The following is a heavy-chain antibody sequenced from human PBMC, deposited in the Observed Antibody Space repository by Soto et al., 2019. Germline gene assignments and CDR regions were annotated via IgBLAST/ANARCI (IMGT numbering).Heavy chain of an antibody. D-gene: IGHD2-21*02. Sequence: EVQLVESGGGLVQPGGSLRLSCEASGLTFSSYWMHWVRQAPGKGLVWVSRIHRDGSSTSYADSVKGRFTISRDNAKNTLDLQMNSLGAEDTAVYYCARDGGYCGGDCYSLWYFDLWGRGTLVTVSS. J-gene: IGHJ2*01. CDR3: ARDGGYCGGDCYSLWYFDL. CDR1: GLTFSSYW. CDR2: IHRDGSST. V-gene: IGHV3-74*01.